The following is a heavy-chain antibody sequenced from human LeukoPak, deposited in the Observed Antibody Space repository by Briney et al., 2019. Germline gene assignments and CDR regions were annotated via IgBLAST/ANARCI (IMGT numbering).Heavy chain of an antibody. CDR2: INPNSGGT. D-gene: IGHD1-26*01. J-gene: IGHJ4*02. CDR1: GYTFTGYY. CDR3: ARGRYSGSYLLDY. V-gene: IGHV1-2*02. Sequence: ASMKVSCKASGYTFTGYYMHWVRQAPGQGLEWMGWINPNSGGTNYAQKFQGRVTMTRDTSISTAYMELSRLRSDDTAVYYCARGRYSGSYLLDYWGQGTLVTVSS.